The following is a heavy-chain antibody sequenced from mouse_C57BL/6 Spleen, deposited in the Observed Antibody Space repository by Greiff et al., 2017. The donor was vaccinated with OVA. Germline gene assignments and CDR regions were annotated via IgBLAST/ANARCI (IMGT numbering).Heavy chain of an antibody. Sequence: VQLQESGAELVKPGASVKISCKASGYAFSSYWMNWVKQGPGKGLEWIGQIYPGDGDTNYNGKVKGKDTLTADKSSSTAYMKISSLTSEDSAVYICAIGVLRLDYWGQGTTLTVSS. CDR2: IYPGDGDT. V-gene: IGHV1-80*01. D-gene: IGHD1-1*01. CDR3: AIGVLRLDY. J-gene: IGHJ2*01. CDR1: GYAFSSYW.